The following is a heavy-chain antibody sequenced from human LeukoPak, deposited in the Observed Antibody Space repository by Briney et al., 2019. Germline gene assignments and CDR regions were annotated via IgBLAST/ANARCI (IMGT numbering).Heavy chain of an antibody. J-gene: IGHJ1*01. Sequence: ASVKVSCKASGYTFTGYYMHWVRQAPGQGLEWMGWINPNSGGTNYAQKFQGRVTMTRDTSISTAYMELSRLRSDDTAVYFCARDEHWRLHGFQHWGQGTLVTVSS. CDR1: GYTFTGYY. D-gene: IGHD5-24*01. V-gene: IGHV1-2*02. CDR2: INPNSGGT. CDR3: ARDEHWRLHGFQH.